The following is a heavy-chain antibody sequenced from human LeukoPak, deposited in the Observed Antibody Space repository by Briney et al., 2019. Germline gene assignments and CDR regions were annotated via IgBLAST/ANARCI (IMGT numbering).Heavy chain of an antibody. J-gene: IGHJ4*02. D-gene: IGHD3-16*01. CDR3: AKVGGRLGY. CDR2: ISGNTGNT. V-gene: IGHV3-23*01. Sequence: GGSLRLSCAASGFTFSSYAMGWVRQAPGKGLEWVSSISGNTGNTYYADSVKGRFTVSRDNSKNTLYLQMTSLRAEDTALYYCAKVGGRLGYWGQGTLVTVSS. CDR1: GFTFSSYA.